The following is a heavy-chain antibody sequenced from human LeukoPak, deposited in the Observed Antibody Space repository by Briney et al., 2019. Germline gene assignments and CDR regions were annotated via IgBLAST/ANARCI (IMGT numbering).Heavy chain of an antibody. CDR3: AKDVEWFGHREGAFDI. J-gene: IGHJ3*02. D-gene: IGHD3-10*01. V-gene: IGHV3-23*01. CDR2: ISVGSDVI. CDR1: GLTFSNSA. Sequence: PGGSLRLSCAVSGLTFSNSAMSWVRQAPGKGLEWVSAISVGSDVIYYADSVKGRFAISRDNSKHTVYLQMDSLRAEDTAVYYCAKDVEWFGHREGAFDIWGQGTMVTVSS.